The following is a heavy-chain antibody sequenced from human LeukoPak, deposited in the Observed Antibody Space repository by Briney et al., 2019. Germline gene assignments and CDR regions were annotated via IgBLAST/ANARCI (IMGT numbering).Heavy chain of an antibody. Sequence: SVKVSCKASGGTFSSYAISWVRQAPGQWLEWMGGIIPIFGTANYAQKFQGRVTITADESTSTAYMELSSLRSEDTAVYYCARAYTYYYYGMDVWGQGTTVTVSS. CDR2: IIPIFGTA. V-gene: IGHV1-69*01. CDR1: GGTFSSYA. D-gene: IGHD2-2*02. CDR3: ARAYTYYYYGMDV. J-gene: IGHJ6*02.